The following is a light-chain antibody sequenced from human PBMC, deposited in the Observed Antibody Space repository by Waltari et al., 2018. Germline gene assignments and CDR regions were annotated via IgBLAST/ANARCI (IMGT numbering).Light chain of an antibody. CDR1: SDDIGAYSY. J-gene: IGLJ2*01. CDR3: SAYTSRGTLK. Sequence: QSALTQPASVSGSPGQSITISCTGTSDDIGAYSYVTWYHQRPGKVPKLLIYDLTERPARVSNRFSGSKSGSTASLTVSGIQAEDEGLFYCSAYTSRGTLKFGGGTSVTVL. CDR2: DLT. V-gene: IGLV2-14*03.